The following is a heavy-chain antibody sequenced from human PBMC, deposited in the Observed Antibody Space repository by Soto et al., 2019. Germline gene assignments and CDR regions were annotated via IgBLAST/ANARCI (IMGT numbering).Heavy chain of an antibody. Sequence: PGGSLRLSCAASGLTFSDYWMNWVRQAPGKGLEWVAKIKQDGSEKYYVDSVKGRFTIPRDNAKNSLYLQMNSLRAEDTAVYYCARDFTDDAFDLWGQGTMVTVSS. J-gene: IGHJ3*01. CDR3: ARDFTDDAFDL. CDR2: IKQDGSEK. CDR1: GLTFSDYW. V-gene: IGHV3-7*03.